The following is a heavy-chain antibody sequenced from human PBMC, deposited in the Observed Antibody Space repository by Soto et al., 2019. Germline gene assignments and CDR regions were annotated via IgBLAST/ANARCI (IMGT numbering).Heavy chain of an antibody. CDR1: GGSISSYY. V-gene: IGHV4-59*08. CDR3: ARRYGALFDY. D-gene: IGHD5-18*01. Sequence: SETMSLTCTVSGGSISSYYWSWIRQPPGKGLEWIGYIYYSGSTNYNPSLKSRVTISVDTSKNQFSLKLSSVTAADTAVYYCARRYGALFDYWGQGTLVTVSS. J-gene: IGHJ4*02. CDR2: IYYSGST.